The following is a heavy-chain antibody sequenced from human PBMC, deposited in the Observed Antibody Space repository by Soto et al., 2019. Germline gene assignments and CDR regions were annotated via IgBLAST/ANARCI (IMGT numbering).Heavy chain of an antibody. J-gene: IGHJ6*02. CDR2: IRSKANSYAT. CDR3: TTSWRAAAGTLDV. V-gene: IGHV3-73*01. Sequence: RRASGKGLEWVGGIRSKANSYATAYAASVKGRFTISRDDSKNTAYLQMNSLKTEDTAVYYCTTSWRAAAGTLDVWGQGTTVTVSS. D-gene: IGHD6-13*01.